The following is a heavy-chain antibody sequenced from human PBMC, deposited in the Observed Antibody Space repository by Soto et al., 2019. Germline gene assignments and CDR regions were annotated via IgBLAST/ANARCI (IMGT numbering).Heavy chain of an antibody. CDR3: ARDRPFGYDSSGYYY. D-gene: IGHD3-22*01. CDR2: ISSSSSYI. CDR1: GFTFSSYS. Sequence: GGSLRLSCAASGFTFSSYSMNWVRQAPGKGLEWVSSISSSSSYIYYADSVKGRFTISRDNAKNSLYLQMNSPRAEDTAVYYCARDRPFGYDSSGYYYWGQGTLVTVSS. J-gene: IGHJ4*02. V-gene: IGHV3-21*01.